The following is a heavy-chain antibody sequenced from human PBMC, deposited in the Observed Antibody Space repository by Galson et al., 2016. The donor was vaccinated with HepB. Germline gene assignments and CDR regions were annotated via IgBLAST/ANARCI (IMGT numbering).Heavy chain of an antibody. CDR1: NDSVSSGSYY. D-gene: IGHD3-9*01. CDR3: TRDRDFFDLLIGYPEYGMDV. Sequence: SETLSLTCTVSNDSVSSGSYYWTWIRQPPGKGLEWIGYIYYSETTKYNPSLKSRVIISVDTSKNHLYLKLSSVTAADTAVYYCTRDRDFFDLLIGYPEYGMDVWGPGTTVTVSS. CDR2: IYYSETT. V-gene: IGHV4-61*03. J-gene: IGHJ6*02.